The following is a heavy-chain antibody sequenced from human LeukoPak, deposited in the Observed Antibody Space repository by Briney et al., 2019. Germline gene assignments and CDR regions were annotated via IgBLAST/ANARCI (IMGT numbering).Heavy chain of an antibody. CDR2: ISAYNGNT. CDR1: GYTFTSYG. J-gene: IGHJ3*02. D-gene: IGHD6-19*01. V-gene: IGHV1-18*01. Sequence: ASVKVSCKASGYTFTSYGISWVRQAPGQGLEWMGWISAYNGNTNYAQKLQGRVTVTTDTSTSTAYMELRSLRSDDTAVYYCARETNLAVAGGAFDIWGQGTMVTVSS. CDR3: ARETNLAVAGGAFDI.